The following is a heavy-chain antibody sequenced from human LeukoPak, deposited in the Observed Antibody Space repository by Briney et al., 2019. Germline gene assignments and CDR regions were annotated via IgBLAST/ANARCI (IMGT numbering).Heavy chain of an antibody. Sequence: ASVKVSCKASGYTFTDYYMHWVRRAPGQGLEWMGWINPNSGGTNYAQKFQGRVTMTRDTSISTAYMELSRLRSDDTAVYYCATGGIAARPTFFDYWGQGTLVTVSS. CDR1: GYTFTDYY. V-gene: IGHV1-2*02. J-gene: IGHJ4*02. D-gene: IGHD6-6*01. CDR2: INPNSGGT. CDR3: ATGGIAARPTFFDY.